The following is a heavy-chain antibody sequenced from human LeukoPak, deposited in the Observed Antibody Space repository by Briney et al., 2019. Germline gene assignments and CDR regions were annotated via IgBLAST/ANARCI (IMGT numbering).Heavy chain of an antibody. CDR3: VGVVVITPY. CDR1: GFTFSTNG. J-gene: IGHJ4*02. CDR2: MRYDGSNK. D-gene: IGHD3-22*01. V-gene: IGHV3-30*02. Sequence: GGSLRLSCVASGFTFSTNGMHWVRQAPGKGLEWVALMRYDGSNKDYADSVKGRFIVSRDNSKNTLYMQMNSLRVEGTAVYYCVGVVVITPYWGQGTLVTVSS.